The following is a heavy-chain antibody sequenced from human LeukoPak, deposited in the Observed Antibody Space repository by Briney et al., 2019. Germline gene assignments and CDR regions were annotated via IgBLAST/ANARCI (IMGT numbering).Heavy chain of an antibody. CDR3: ARESYDSSGWEALVI. Sequence: RGGSLRLSCAASGFTVSSNYMSWVRKAPGKGLEWVSVIYSGGSTYYADSVKGRFNISRDNSKNTLYLQMNSLRAEDTAVYYCARESYDSSGWEALVIWGQGTMVTVSS. J-gene: IGHJ3*02. V-gene: IGHV3-53*01. CDR2: IYSGGST. CDR1: GFTVSSNY. D-gene: IGHD3-22*01.